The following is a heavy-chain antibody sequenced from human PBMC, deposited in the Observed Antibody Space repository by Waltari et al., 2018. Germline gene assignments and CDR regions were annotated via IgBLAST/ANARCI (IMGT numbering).Heavy chain of an antibody. V-gene: IGHV3-49*04. CDR2: IRSKAYGGKT. Sequence: EVQLVESGGGLVQPGRSLRLSCTASGFTFGDYAMSWVRQAPGKGLEWVGFIRSKAYGGKTEYAASVKGRFTISRDDSKSIAYLQMNSLKTEDTAVYYCTRDSSSVFGVVTNFDYWGQGTLVTVSS. CDR1: GFTFGDYA. CDR3: TRDSSSVFGVVTNFDY. D-gene: IGHD3-3*01. J-gene: IGHJ4*02.